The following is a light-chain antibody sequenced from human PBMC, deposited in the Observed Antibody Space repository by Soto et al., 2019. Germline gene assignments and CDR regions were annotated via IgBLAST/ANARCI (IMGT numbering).Light chain of an antibody. J-gene: IGKJ3*01. Sequence: EIVLTQSPGTLSLSPGERATLSCRASQSFSSSYLAWYQQKPGQAPRLLIYAASSRATGIPDRFSGSVSGTDFTLTISRLEPEDFAVYYCQQYGSSPRITFGPGTKVD. CDR2: AAS. V-gene: IGKV3-20*01. CDR3: QQYGSSPRIT. CDR1: QSFSSSY.